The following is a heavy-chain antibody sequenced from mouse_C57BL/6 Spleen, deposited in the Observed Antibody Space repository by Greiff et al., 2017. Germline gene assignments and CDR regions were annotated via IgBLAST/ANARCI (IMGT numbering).Heavy chain of an antibody. J-gene: IGHJ4*01. D-gene: IGHD1-1*01. Sequence: VQLQQSGAELVKPGASVKLSCKASGYTFTSYWMHWVKQRPGQGLEWIGMIHPNSGSTNYNEKFKSKATLTVDKSSSTAYMQLSSLTSEDSAVYYCALITTVVATDAMDYWGQGTSVTVSS. CDR2: IHPNSGST. V-gene: IGHV1-64*01. CDR3: ALITTVVATDAMDY. CDR1: GYTFTSYW.